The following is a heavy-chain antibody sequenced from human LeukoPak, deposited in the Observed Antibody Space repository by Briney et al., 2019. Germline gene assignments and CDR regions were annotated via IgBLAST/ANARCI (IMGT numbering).Heavy chain of an antibody. V-gene: IGHV3-30-3*01. Sequence: GGSLRLSCAASGFTFSSYAMHWVRQAPGKGLEWVAVISYDGSNKYYADSVKGRFTISRDDAKNSLYLQMNSLRAEDTAVYYCARVPSPGSSTGYWGQGTLVTVSS. CDR3: ARVPSPGSSTGY. CDR2: ISYDGSNK. D-gene: IGHD3-10*01. CDR1: GFTFSSYA. J-gene: IGHJ4*02.